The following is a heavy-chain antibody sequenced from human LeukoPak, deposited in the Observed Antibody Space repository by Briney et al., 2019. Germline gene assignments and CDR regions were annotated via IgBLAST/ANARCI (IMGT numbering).Heavy chain of an antibody. Sequence: SETLSLTCAVYGGSLSGYFWSWIRQPPGKGLEWIGEISGSGSINFNPSLKSRVTISVDTAKNQFSLKLNSVTAADTAVYYCARGSKGPRLLYWGQGTLVTVSS. D-gene: IGHD6-6*01. CDR3: ARGSKGPRLLY. V-gene: IGHV4-34*01. CDR2: ISGSGSI. CDR1: GGSLSGYF. J-gene: IGHJ4*02.